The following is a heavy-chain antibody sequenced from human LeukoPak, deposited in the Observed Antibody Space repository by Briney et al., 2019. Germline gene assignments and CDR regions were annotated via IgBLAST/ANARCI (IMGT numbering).Heavy chain of an antibody. CDR1: GFTFSSYG. CDR2: ISYDGSNK. V-gene: IGHV3-30*18. J-gene: IGHJ4*02. D-gene: IGHD3-16*02. CDR3: AKDGIMITFGGVIVPQGIDY. Sequence: PGRSLRLSCAASGFTFSSYGMHWVRQAPGKGLEWVAVISYDGSNKYYADSVKGRFTISRDNSKNTLYLQMNSLRAEDTAVYYCAKDGIMITFGGVIVPQGIDYWGQGTLVTVSS.